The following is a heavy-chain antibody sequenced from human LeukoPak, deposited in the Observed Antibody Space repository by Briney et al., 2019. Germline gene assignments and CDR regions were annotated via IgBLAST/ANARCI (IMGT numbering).Heavy chain of an antibody. CDR1: VGSISSYY. D-gene: IGHD3-10*01. CDR3: ASMLGSGSGTYLFDF. Sequence: SEALSLTRIVSVGSISSYYRSWIRQPPGKGVEWMGYIYYSGGTNYNPSLKSRVTISLDTSKNQFSLKLSSVTAADTAVYNCASMLGSGSGTYLFDFWGQGPLVTVSS. CDR2: IYYSGGT. J-gene: IGHJ4*02. V-gene: IGHV4-59*01.